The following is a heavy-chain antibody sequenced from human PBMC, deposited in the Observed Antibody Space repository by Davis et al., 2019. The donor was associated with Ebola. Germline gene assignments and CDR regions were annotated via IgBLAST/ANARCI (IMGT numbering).Heavy chain of an antibody. D-gene: IGHD4-17*01. V-gene: IGHV3-30*04. J-gene: IGHJ1*01. Sequence: GGSLRLSCAASTFTFSIYPMHWVRQAPGKGLEWVAVISYDGSNKYYADSVKGRFTISRDNSKNTLSLQMNSLRAEDTAVYYCATTGFQHWGQGTLVTVSS. CDR1: TFTFSIYP. CDR3: ATTGFQH. CDR2: ISYDGSNK.